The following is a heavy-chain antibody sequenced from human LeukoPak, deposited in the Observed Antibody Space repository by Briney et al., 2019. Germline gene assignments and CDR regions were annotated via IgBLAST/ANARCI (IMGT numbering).Heavy chain of an antibody. D-gene: IGHD5/OR15-5a*01. CDR3: ARGVGGPYYCGMDV. V-gene: IGHV4-59*01. Sequence: SETLSLTCTASGGSISSYYWSWIRQPPGKGLEWIGYIYYSGSTNYNPSLKSRVTISVDTSKNQFSLKPSSVTAADTAVYYCARGVGGPYYCGMDVWGQGTTVTVSS. J-gene: IGHJ6*02. CDR2: IYYSGST. CDR1: GGSISSYY.